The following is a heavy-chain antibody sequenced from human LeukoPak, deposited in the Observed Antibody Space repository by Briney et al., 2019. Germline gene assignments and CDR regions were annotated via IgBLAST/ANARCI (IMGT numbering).Heavy chain of an antibody. V-gene: IGHV3-30*04. CDR2: ISYDGSNK. CDR1: GFTFSSYA. Sequence: GGSLRLSCAASGFTFSSYAMHWVRQAQGQGLEWVAVISYDGSNKYYADSVKGRFTISRDNSKNTLYLQMNSLRAEDTAVYYCARDRVGATVYYFDYWGQGTLVTVSS. J-gene: IGHJ4*02. CDR3: ARDRVGATVYYFDY. D-gene: IGHD1-26*01.